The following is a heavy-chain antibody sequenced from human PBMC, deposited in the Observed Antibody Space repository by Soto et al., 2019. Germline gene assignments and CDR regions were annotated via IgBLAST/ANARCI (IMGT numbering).Heavy chain of an antibody. Sequence: EVQLVESGGGLVQPGGSLRLSCAASGFTFSSYWMHWVRQAPGKGLVWVSRIYSDGSRTSYADSVKGRFTISRDNAKNTLYLPMDSLSPEDTAVYYCARGAGGYYYMDVWGKGTTVTVSS. CDR1: GFTFSSYW. CDR3: ARGAGGYYYMDV. V-gene: IGHV3-74*01. J-gene: IGHJ6*03. D-gene: IGHD3-10*01. CDR2: IYSDGSRT.